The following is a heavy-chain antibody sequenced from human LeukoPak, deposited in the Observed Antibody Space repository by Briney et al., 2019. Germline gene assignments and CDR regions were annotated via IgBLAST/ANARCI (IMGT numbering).Heavy chain of an antibody. D-gene: IGHD7-27*01. CDR3: ARAVNWGYDY. CDR2: MDPISGGT. J-gene: IGHJ4*02. CDR1: GYTLVAHY. V-gene: IGHV1-2*02. Sequence: ASVKVSCTASGYTLVAHYIHWMRQAPGQGPEWMGWMDPISGGTLYAQKFQGRVTMTRDTSINSAYMELSSLTSDDTALYFCARAVNWGYDYWGQGTLVTVSS.